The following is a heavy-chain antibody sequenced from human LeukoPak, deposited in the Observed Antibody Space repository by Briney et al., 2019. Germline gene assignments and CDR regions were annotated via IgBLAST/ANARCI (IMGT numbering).Heavy chain of an antibody. V-gene: IGHV3-23*01. Sequence: GGSLRLSCAASGFTFSNYGMSWVRQAPGRGLEWVSAISDGGGSTYYADSVKGRFTISRDNSKNTLYLQMNSLRAEDTAVYYCARAYRLGELYSDYWGQGTLVTVSS. CDR1: GFTFSNYG. CDR2: ISDGGGST. CDR3: ARAYRLGELYSDY. J-gene: IGHJ4*02. D-gene: IGHD3-16*01.